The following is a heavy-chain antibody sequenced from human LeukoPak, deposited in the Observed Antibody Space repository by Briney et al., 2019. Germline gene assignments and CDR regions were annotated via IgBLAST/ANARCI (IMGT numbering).Heavy chain of an antibody. J-gene: IGHJ6*02. CDR1: GYTFTSYG. CDR3: ARDRDCSSTSCYYYYYGMDV. CDR2: ISAYNGNT. D-gene: IGHD2-2*01. Sequence: ASVKVSCKASGYTFTSYGISWARQAPGQGLEWMGWISAYNGNTNYAQKLQGRVTMTTDTSTSTAYMELRSLRSDDTAVYYCARDRDCSSTSCYYYYYGMDVWGQGTTVTVSS. V-gene: IGHV1-18*01.